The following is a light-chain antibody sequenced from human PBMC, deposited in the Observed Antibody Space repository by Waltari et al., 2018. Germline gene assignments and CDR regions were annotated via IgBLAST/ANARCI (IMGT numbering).Light chain of an antibody. CDR3: ALYMGSGIWV. CDR1: SGSLSTTSY. Sequence: QTVVTQEPALSVPPGGTVTLTCALSSGSLSTTSYTTWYQQTPGQAPRTLVYKANARSSGVPDRFSGSILGNKAALTVTGAQADDESDYYCALYMGSGIWVFGGGTRLTVL. V-gene: IGLV8-61*01. CDR2: KAN. J-gene: IGLJ3*02.